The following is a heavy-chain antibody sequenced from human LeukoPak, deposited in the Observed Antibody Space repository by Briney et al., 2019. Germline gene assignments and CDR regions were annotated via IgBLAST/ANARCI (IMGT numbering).Heavy chain of an antibody. V-gene: IGHV3-23*01. CDR1: GFTFNSYA. CDR3: ARRAGAYSHPYDY. Sequence: SGGSLRLSCAASGFTFNSYAMTWVRQAPGKVLEWVSVISDSGGRIYYADSVKGRFTISRDNSKNTLYLQMNSLRAEDTAVYYCARRAGAYSHPYDYWGQGTLVTVSS. CDR2: ISDSGGRI. J-gene: IGHJ4*02. D-gene: IGHD4/OR15-4a*01.